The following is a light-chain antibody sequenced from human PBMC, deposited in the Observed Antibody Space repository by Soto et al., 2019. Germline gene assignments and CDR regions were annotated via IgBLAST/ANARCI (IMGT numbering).Light chain of an antibody. CDR2: DVS. CDR1: ISDVGAYKY. Sequence: QSVLTQPASLSGSPGQSITISCTGTISDVGAYKYVSWHQQQPGKAPKLMIYDVSDRPSGVSDRFSGSKSGNTASLTISGLQAEDEADYYCSSYTGGSTSYVFGTGTKVTVL. CDR3: SSYTGGSTSYV. J-gene: IGLJ1*01. V-gene: IGLV2-14*03.